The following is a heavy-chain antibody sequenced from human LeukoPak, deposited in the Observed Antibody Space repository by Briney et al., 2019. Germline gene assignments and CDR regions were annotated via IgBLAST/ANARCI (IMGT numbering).Heavy chain of an antibody. D-gene: IGHD3-22*01. V-gene: IGHV4-39*01. J-gene: IGHJ4*02. CDR1: GGSISSYY. Sequence: SETLSLTCTVSGGSISSYYWGWIRQPPGKGLEWIGSIYYSGSTYYNPSLKSRVTISVDTSKNQFSLKLSSVVAADTAVYYCARRYFYDSGGYYYYFDYWGQGTLVTVSS. CDR2: IYYSGST. CDR3: ARRYFYDSGGYYYYFDY.